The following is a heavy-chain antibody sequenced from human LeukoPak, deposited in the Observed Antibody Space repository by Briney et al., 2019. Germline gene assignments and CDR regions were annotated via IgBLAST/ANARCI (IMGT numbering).Heavy chain of an antibody. CDR2: IKQDGSEK. J-gene: IGHJ4*02. D-gene: IGHD5-18*01. Sequence: GGSLRLSCAASGFTFNNYWMSWVRQAPGKGLEWVANIKQDGSEKYYVDSVKGRFTISRDNAKDSLFLQMNSLRAEDTAVYYCARYGGYTFGYPIDYWGQGTLVTVSS. V-gene: IGHV3-7*01. CDR3: ARYGGYTFGYPIDY. CDR1: GFTFNNYW.